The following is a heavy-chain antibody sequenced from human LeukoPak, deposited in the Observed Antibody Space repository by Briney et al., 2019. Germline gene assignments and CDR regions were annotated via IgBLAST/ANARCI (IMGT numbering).Heavy chain of an antibody. CDR2: IRYDGSNK. D-gene: IGHD5-18*01. V-gene: IGHV3-30*02. Sequence: GGSLRLSCAASGFPFSSYGMHWVRQAPGKGLEWVAFIRYDGSNKYYADSVKGRFTISRDNSKNTLYLQMNSLRAEDTAVYYCAKDRGSGYSYGGRTFDYWGQGTLVTVSS. CDR1: GFPFSSYG. CDR3: AKDRGSGYSYGGRTFDY. J-gene: IGHJ4*02.